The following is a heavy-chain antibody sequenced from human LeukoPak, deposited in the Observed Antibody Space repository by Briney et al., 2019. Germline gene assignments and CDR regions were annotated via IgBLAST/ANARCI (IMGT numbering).Heavy chain of an antibody. CDR3: ARVLIAAAAGAVLYYFDY. CDR1: GYTFTSYY. V-gene: IGHV1-46*01. Sequence: ASVKVSCKASGYTFTSYYMHWVRQARGQGLEWMGIINPSGGSTSYAQKFQGRVTMTRDTSTSTVYMELSSLRSEDTAVYYCARVLIAAAAGAVLYYFDYWGQGTLVTVSS. J-gene: IGHJ4*02. CDR2: INPSGGST. D-gene: IGHD6-13*01.